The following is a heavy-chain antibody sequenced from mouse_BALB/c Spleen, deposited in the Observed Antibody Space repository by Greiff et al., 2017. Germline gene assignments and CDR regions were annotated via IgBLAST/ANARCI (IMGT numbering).Heavy chain of an antibody. J-gene: IGHJ2*01. CDR1: GYSITSDYA. Sequence: DVKLQESGPGLVKPSQSLSLTCTVTGYSITSDYAWNWIRQFPGNKLEWMGYISYSGSTSYNPSLKSRISITRDTSKNQFFLQLNSVTTEDTATYYCARYGGYYFDYWGQGTTLTVSS. CDR3: ARYGGYYFDY. CDR2: ISYSGST. D-gene: IGHD1-2*01. V-gene: IGHV3-2*02.